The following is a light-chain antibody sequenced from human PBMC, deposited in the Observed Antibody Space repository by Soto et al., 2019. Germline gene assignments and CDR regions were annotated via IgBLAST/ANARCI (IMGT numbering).Light chain of an antibody. CDR2: EVS. CDR1: SSDVGGYNY. V-gene: IGLV2-14*01. Sequence: QSALTQPASVSGSPGQSITISCTGTSSDVGGYNYVSWYQQHTGKAPKLMIYEVSNRPSGVSNRFSGSKSGNTASLTISGLQDEDEADYFCSSYGTTTTRYVFGTGTKLTVL. J-gene: IGLJ1*01. CDR3: SSYGTTTTRYV.